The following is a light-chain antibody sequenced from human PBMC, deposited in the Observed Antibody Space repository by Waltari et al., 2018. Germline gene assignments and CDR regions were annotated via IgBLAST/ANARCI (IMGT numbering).Light chain of an antibody. Sequence: SCRASQSVYTYLAWYQQTPGQAPRLLIYDASNRATGIPARFVGSGSGTDFTLTISSLEPEDFAVYYCQERSNWPGGSFGGGTKVEIK. V-gene: IGKV3-11*01. J-gene: IGKJ4*01. CDR2: DAS. CDR3: QERSNWPGGS. CDR1: QSVYTY.